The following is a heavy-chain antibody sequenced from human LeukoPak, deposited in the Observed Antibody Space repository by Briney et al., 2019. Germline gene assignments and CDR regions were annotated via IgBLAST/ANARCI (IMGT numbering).Heavy chain of an antibody. D-gene: IGHD5-24*01. CDR1: GFTFGNYA. Sequence: GGSLRLSCAASGFTFGNYAMSWVRQTPGKGLEWVSSISSSSTYVYYADSVRGRFTISRDNAKNSLFLQMNSLSAEDTAVYYCARGRQMATIRHDAFDIWGQGTMVTVSS. J-gene: IGHJ3*02. V-gene: IGHV3-21*01. CDR3: ARGRQMATIRHDAFDI. CDR2: ISSSSTYV.